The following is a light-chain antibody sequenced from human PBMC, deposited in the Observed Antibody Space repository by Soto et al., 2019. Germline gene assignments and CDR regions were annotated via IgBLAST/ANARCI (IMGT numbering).Light chain of an antibody. V-gene: IGLV2-8*01. J-gene: IGLJ2*01. CDR2: EVT. CDR3: SSYTSRSTVV. Sequence: QSALTQPPSASGSPGQSVTISCTGTSSDVGAYNYVSWYQQHAGKAPKLVIYEVTKRPSGVPDRFSGSKSANTASLTVSGLQAEDEADYYCSSYTSRSTVVFGGGTKLTVL. CDR1: SSDVGAYNY.